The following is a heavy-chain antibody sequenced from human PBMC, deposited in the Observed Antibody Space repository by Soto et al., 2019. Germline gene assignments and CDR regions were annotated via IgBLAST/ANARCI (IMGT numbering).Heavy chain of an antibody. Sequence: EVQLVESGGDLVQPGGSLRLSCAASGFTFSSDWMHWVRQAPGEGLVWVSRINTDGSSTSYADSVKGRFTITRYNDQNTLYLQMNSLRTEDTAVYYCSRQASFDYWGRGTLVTVSS. CDR3: SRQASFDY. V-gene: IGHV3-74*01. CDR1: GFTFSSDW. J-gene: IGHJ4*02. CDR2: INTDGSST.